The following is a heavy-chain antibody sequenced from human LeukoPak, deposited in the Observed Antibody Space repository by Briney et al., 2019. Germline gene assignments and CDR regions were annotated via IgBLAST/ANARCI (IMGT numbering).Heavy chain of an antibody. CDR1: GGTFSSYA. D-gene: IGHD6-6*01. J-gene: IGHJ5*02. CDR3: ARVGQLVSNWFDP. CDR2: IIPIFGTA. Sequence: SVKVSCKASGGTFSSYAISWVRQAPGQGLEWMGGIIPIFGTANYAQKFQGRVTITADESTSTAYMELSSLRSEATAVYYCARVGQLVSNWFDPWGQGTLVTVSS. V-gene: IGHV1-69*13.